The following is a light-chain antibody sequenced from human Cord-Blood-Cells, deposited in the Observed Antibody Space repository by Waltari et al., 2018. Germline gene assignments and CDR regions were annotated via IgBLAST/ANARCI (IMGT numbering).Light chain of an antibody. V-gene: IGKV1-39*01. CDR2: AAS. CDR1: QRISSY. Sequence: DIQMTQSPSSLSASVGDRVTITCQASQRISSYLNWYKEKPGKAPKPLIYAASSLQSGVPSRFSGRRAGTDFTFTISSLQPEDFATYYCQQSYSTVLTFGGGTKVEMK. CDR3: QQSYSTVLT. J-gene: IGKJ4*01.